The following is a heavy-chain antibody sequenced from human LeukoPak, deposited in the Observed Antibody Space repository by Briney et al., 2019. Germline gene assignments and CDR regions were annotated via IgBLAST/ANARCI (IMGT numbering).Heavy chain of an antibody. D-gene: IGHD3-10*01. Sequence: SETLSLTCTVSGGSISSYYWSWIRQPAGKGLEWIGRIYTSGSTNYNPSLKGRVTMSVDTSKNQFSLKLSSVTAADTAVYYCAAGFGESDHDAFDIWGQGTMVTVSS. CDR1: GGSISSYY. CDR3: AAGFGESDHDAFDI. V-gene: IGHV4-4*07. CDR2: IYTSGST. J-gene: IGHJ3*02.